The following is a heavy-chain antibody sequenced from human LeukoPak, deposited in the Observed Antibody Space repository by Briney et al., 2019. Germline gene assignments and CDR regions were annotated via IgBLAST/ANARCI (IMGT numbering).Heavy chain of an antibody. CDR2: IKSKTDGGTT. CDR1: GFTFTSYA. V-gene: IGHV3-15*01. D-gene: IGHD3-10*01. J-gene: IGHJ3*01. CDR3: ATYGVGASHV. Sequence: PGGSLRLSCAASGFTFTSYAMTWVRQAPGKGLEWVGRIKSKTDGGTTDYSAPVKGRFTISRDDSKNTLYLQMNSLKTEDTAVYYCATYGVGASHVWGQGTMVTVFS.